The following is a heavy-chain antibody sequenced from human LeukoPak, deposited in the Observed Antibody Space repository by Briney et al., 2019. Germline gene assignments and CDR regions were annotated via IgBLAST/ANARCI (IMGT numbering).Heavy chain of an antibody. D-gene: IGHD2-2*01. CDR3: AKVGSDIVVVPAAMYYYYGMDV. CDR2: ISGSGGST. Sequence: PGGSLRLSCAASGFTFSSYAMSWVRQAPGKGLEWVSAISGSGGSTYYADSVKGRFTISRDNSKSTLYLQMNSLRAEDTAVYYCAKVGSDIVVVPAAMYYYYGMDVWGQGTTVTVSS. J-gene: IGHJ6*02. V-gene: IGHV3-23*01. CDR1: GFTFSSYA.